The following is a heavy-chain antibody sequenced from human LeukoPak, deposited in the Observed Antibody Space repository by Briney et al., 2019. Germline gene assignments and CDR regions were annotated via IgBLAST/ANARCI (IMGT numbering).Heavy chain of an antibody. CDR3: MRHEEEDGYNAKPFDF. CDR1: GGSISNSNYY. CDR2: IYYSGNA. J-gene: IGHJ4*02. D-gene: IGHD5-24*01. Sequence: SETLSLTCTVSGGSISNSNYYWDWVRQPRGKGLEWIGTIYYSGNAYYTPSLKSRVTISVDTSKNQFSLRLSSVTTADTAVYFCMRHEEEDGYNAKPFDFWGQGTLVTVSS. V-gene: IGHV4-39*01.